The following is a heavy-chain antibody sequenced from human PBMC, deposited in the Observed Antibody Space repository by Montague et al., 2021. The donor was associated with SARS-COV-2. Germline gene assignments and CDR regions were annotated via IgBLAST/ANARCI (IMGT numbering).Heavy chain of an antibody. Sequence: TLSLTCTVSGGSISSGGYYWSWVRQPPGKGLDWIGYIFYRGGTYYNPSLKSRASMSVDTSKIQFSLNLTSVTAADTAVYYCARANYYVMTSKAYAMDVWGQGTTVTVSS. D-gene: IGHD3-16*01. CDR1: GGSISSGGYY. CDR3: ARANYYVMTSKAYAMDV. V-gene: IGHV4-31*03. J-gene: IGHJ6*02. CDR2: IFYRGGT.